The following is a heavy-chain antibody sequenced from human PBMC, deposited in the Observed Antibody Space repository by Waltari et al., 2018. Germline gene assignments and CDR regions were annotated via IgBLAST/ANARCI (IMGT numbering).Heavy chain of an antibody. D-gene: IGHD3-22*01. CDR2: ISGIGGRT. CDR3: AKAPYDSRGERGWFDP. J-gene: IGHJ5*02. CDR1: GFSFSYYA. V-gene: IGHV3-23*01. Sequence: EVQLLVSGGGLVQPGGFLRLSCAASGFSFSYYAMHWVRQAPGKGLVWVSIISGIGGRTYYADSVKGRFAISRDNSKNTRYLQMSSLRAEDTAVYYCAKAPYDSRGERGWFDPWGQGTLVTVSS.